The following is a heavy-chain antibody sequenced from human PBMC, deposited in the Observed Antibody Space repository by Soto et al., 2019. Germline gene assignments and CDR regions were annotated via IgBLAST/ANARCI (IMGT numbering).Heavy chain of an antibody. Sequence: SETLSLTCTVSGGSISSGGYYWSRIRQHPGKGLEWIGYIYYSGSTYYNPSLKSRVTISVDTSKNQFSLKLSSVTAADTAVYYCARDNGNLDAFDIWGQGTMVTVSS. CDR1: GGSISSGGYY. J-gene: IGHJ3*02. V-gene: IGHV4-31*03. CDR3: ARDNGNLDAFDI. D-gene: IGHD2-8*01. CDR2: IYYSGST.